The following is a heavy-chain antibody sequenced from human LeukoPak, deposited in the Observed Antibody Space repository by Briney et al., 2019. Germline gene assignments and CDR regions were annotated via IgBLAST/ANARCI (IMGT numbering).Heavy chain of an antibody. CDR2: ISGSGYSV. J-gene: IGHJ4*02. V-gene: IGHV3-23*01. CDR3: AKDAFGMVVHLDY. Sequence: GGSQRLSCAASGFTFSSYWMRWVRNAPEKGLEWVSSISGSGYSVYYADSVEGRFTISRDNSKNTLYLQMNTLRVEDTAIYYCAKDAFGMVVHLDYWGRGALVTVSS. CDR1: GFTFSSYW. D-gene: IGHD3-3*01.